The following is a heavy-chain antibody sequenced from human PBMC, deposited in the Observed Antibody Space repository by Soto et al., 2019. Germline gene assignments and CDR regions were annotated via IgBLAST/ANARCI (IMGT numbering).Heavy chain of an antibody. Sequence: DVQLLESGGGLVQPGGSLRLTCAASGFTFNTCAMSWVRQAPGKGLEWVSAVSGGGGNTYYTDSVKGRFTISRDNSRNTVSLEMNNLSTEDTAVYYCAQRTIGYSPYFDYWGQGALVTVSS. CDR2: VSGGGGNT. CDR1: GFTFNTCA. J-gene: IGHJ4*02. D-gene: IGHD3-22*01. V-gene: IGHV3-23*01. CDR3: AQRTIGYSPYFDY.